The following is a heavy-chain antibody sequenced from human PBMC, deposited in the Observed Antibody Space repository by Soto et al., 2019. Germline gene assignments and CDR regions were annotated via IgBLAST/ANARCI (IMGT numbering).Heavy chain of an antibody. CDR1: GDTFNDYY. CDR3: ARESGGATATLDYYYFYMDV. J-gene: IGHJ6*03. CDR2: INPHGGVT. V-gene: IGHV1-2*04. Sequence: QVQLVQSGAEVKKPGASVTVSCRSSGDTFNDYYIHWVRQAPGQGLEWMGWINPHGGVTKYAQRFQGWVSMARDTSIRPVYMQLSKLRSDDTAVYYCARESGGATATLDYYYFYMDVWGTGTTVTVSS. D-gene: IGHD5-12*01.